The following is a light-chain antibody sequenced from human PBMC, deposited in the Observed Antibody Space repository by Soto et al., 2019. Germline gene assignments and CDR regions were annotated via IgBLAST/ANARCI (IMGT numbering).Light chain of an antibody. J-gene: IGKJ4*02. CDR3: QQYYSYPLM. CDR1: QGISSY. CDR2: AAS. V-gene: IGKV1-8*01. Sequence: AIRMTQSPSSFSASTGARVTITCRASQGISSYLAWYQQKPGKAPKLLIYAASTLQSGVPSRFSGSGSETDFTLAISCLESEGFATYYCQQYYSYPLMFGGGTKVEI.